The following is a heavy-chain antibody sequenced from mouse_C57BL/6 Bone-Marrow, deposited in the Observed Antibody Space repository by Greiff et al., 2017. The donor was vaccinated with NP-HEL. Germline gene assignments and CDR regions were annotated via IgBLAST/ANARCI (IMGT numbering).Heavy chain of an antibody. J-gene: IGHJ3*01. V-gene: IGHV5-4*01. CDR3: ARGRGFFLTAY. CDR2: ISDGGSYT. Sequence: EVQLVESGGGLVKPGGSLKLSCAASGFTFSSYAMSWVRQTPEKRLEWVATISDGGSYTYYPDNVKGRFTISRDNAKNNLYLQMSHLKSGDTAMYYCARGRGFFLTAYWGQGTLVTVSA. CDR1: GFTFSSYA.